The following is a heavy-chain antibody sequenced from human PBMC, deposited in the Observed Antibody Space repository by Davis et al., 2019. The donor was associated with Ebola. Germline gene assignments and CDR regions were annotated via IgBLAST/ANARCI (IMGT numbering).Heavy chain of an antibody. Sequence: PSETLSLTCTVSSGSISSGGYYWSWIRQPAGEGLEWIGRIFNSGSTKYNPSLKSRVTISLDKTKNQFSLRLTSVTAADTAVYYCARRYCGSVGCYRENDAFDIWGQGTMVTVSS. J-gene: IGHJ3*02. CDR1: SGSISSGGYY. V-gene: IGHV4-61*02. CDR2: IFNSGST. D-gene: IGHD2-21*01. CDR3: ARRYCGSVGCYRENDAFDI.